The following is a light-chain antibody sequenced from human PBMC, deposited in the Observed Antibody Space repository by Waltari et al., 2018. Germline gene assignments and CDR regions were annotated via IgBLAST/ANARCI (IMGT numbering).Light chain of an antibody. CDR1: QGISNY. CDR3: LQYNSKPFT. J-gene: IGKJ3*01. V-gene: IGKV1-17*01. CDR2: AAS. Sequence: DIQMTQSQSSLSASVGDRVTITCRASQGISNYLSWYQQKPGKPPKRLISAASSLESGVPSRFSGSGSGTEFTLTISSLQPEDFAVYYCLQYNSKPFTFGPGTKLYIK.